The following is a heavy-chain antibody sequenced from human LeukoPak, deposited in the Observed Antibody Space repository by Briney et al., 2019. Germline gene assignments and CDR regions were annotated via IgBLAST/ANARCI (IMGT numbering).Heavy chain of an antibody. V-gene: IGHV4-30-4*01. CDR1: GGSISSGDYY. J-gene: IGHJ4*02. CDR2: INNGGST. Sequence: SQTLSLTCSVSGGSISSGDYYWSWIRQPPGKGLEGIGYINNGGSTYYNPSLTSRVTISVDMSKNQFSLQLSSVTAADTAVYYCARDRFRYCTNGVCSYFDYWGQGTLVTVSS. CDR3: ARDRFRYCTNGVCSYFDY. D-gene: IGHD2-8*01.